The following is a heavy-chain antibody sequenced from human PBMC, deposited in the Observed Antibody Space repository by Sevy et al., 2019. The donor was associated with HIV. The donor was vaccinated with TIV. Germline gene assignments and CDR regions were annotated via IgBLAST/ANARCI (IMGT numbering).Heavy chain of an antibody. V-gene: IGHV1-8*01. J-gene: IGHJ4*02. CDR3: ARGAPLDISSLIEYDY. D-gene: IGHD6-6*01. Sequence: ASVKVSCKASGYTFTFYDINWVRQATGQGLEWVGWMNPNSGNTGYAQKFQGRVTMTRNTSISTAYMELSSLRSEDTAVFYCARGAPLDISSLIEYDYWGQGTLVTVSS. CDR2: MNPNSGNT. CDR1: GYTFTFYD.